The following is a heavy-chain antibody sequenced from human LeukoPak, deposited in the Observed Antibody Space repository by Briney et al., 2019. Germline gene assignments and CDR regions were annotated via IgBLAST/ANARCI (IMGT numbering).Heavy chain of an antibody. J-gene: IGHJ4*02. V-gene: IGHV4-30-4*08. CDR3: ARTHYGSGSPVPFDY. CDR2: IYYSGST. Sequence: SQTLSLTCTVSGGSISSGDYYWSWIRQPPGKGLEWIGYIYYSGSTYYNPSLKSRVTISVDTSKNQFSLKLSSVTAADTAVYYCARTHYGSGSPVPFDYWGQGTLVTVSS. CDR1: GGSISSGDYY. D-gene: IGHD3-10*01.